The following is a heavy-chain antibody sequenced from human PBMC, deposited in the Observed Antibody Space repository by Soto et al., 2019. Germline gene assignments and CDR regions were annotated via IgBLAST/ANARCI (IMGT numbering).Heavy chain of an antibody. CDR3: ARWYYYDSSGYYFDY. D-gene: IGHD3-22*01. CDR2: INAGNGNT. J-gene: IGHJ4*02. V-gene: IGHV1-3*01. Sequence: ASVKVSCKASGYTFTSYAMHWVRQAPGQRLEWMGWINAGNGNTKYSQKFQGRVTITRDTSASTAYMELSSLRSEDTAVYYCARWYYYDSSGYYFDYWGQGTLVTVSS. CDR1: GYTFTSYA.